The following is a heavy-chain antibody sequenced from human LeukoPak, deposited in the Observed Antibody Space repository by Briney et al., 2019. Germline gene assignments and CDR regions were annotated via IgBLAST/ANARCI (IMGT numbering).Heavy chain of an antibody. CDR3: AKDRIAATAPGY. CDR2: ISGSGGST. D-gene: IGHD6-13*01. CDR1: GFTFSSYA. Sequence: GGSLRLSCAASGFTFSSYAMRWVRQAPGKGLEWVSAISGSGGSTYYAGSVKGRFTISRDNSKNTLYLQMNSLRAEDTAVYYCAKDRIAATAPGYWGQGTLVTVSS. V-gene: IGHV3-23*01. J-gene: IGHJ4*02.